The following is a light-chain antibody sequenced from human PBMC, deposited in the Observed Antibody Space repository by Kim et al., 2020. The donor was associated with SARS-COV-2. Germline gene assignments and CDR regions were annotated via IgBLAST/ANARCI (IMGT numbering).Light chain of an antibody. CDR1: KLGDKY. CDR3: QAWDSSTGVV. Sequence: VSPGQTASITCSGDKLGDKYVCWYQQKPGQPPVLVIYQDSKRPSGIPERFSGSNSGNTATLTISGTQAMDEADYYCQAWDSSTGVVFGGGTKLTV. J-gene: IGLJ2*01. CDR2: QDS. V-gene: IGLV3-1*01.